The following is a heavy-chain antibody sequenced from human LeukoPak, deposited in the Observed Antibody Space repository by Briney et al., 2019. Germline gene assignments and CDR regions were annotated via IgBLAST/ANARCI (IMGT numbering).Heavy chain of an antibody. D-gene: IGHD5-18*01. CDR2: IYYSRST. V-gene: IGHV4-61*01. CDR1: GASVSTGSDY. J-gene: IGHJ4*02. CDR3: ARAAQDTALAADY. Sequence: SETLSLTCTVSGASVSTGSDYWTWIRQPPGKGLEWIGYIYYSRSTYYNPSLNSRVRISVDASKNQFSLKLTSVTAADTAVYYCARAAQDTALAADYWGQGTLVTASS.